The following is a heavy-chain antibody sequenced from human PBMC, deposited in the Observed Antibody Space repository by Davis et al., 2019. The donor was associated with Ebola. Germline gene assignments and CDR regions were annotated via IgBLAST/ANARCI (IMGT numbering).Heavy chain of an antibody. CDR2: IYYSGST. D-gene: IGHD3-3*01. CDR3: ARAGELYYDFWSGYYETNYFDY. J-gene: IGHJ4*02. CDR1: GGSISSHY. V-gene: IGHV4-59*11. Sequence: PSETLSLTCTVSGGSISSHYWSWIRQPPGKGLEWIGYIYYSGSTNYNPSLKSRVTISVDTSKNQFSLKLSSVTAADTAVYYCARAGELYYDFWSGYYETNYFDYWGQGTLVTVSS.